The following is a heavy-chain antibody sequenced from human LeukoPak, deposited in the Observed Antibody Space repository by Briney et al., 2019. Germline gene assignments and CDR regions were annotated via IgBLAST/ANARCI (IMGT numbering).Heavy chain of an antibody. CDR2: IRYDGSNK. V-gene: IGHV3-30*02. D-gene: IGHD1-26*01. CDR1: GFTFSSYG. J-gene: IGHJ5*02. Sequence: GGSLRLSCAASGFTFSSYGMHWVRQAPGKGLEWVAFIRYDGSNKYYADSVKGRFTISRDNSKNTLYLQMNSLRAEDTAVYYCAKGGSAEPWNWFDPWGQGTLVTVSS. CDR3: AKGGSAEPWNWFDP.